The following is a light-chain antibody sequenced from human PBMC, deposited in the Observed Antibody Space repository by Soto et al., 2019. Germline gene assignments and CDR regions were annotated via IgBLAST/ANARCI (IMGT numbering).Light chain of an antibody. J-gene: IGLJ3*02. CDR3: SSFTTSDTWV. Sequence: QSALTQPPSVSGSQGQSVTISCTGTGSDFGRYNRVSWYQHTPGTAPKPLIYEVTNRPSGVPDRCSGSRSGNTASLTISGLQAEDDADYYCSSFTTSDTWVLGGGTKLTVL. CDR2: EVT. CDR1: GSDFGRYNR. V-gene: IGLV2-18*02.